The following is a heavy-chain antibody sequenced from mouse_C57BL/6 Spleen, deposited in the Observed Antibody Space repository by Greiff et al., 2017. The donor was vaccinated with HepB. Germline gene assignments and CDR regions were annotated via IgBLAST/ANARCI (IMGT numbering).Heavy chain of an antibody. CDR2: IYPGSGNT. CDR1: GYSFTSYY. CDR3: ARDYYGNYAYFDY. D-gene: IGHD2-1*01. J-gene: IGHJ2*01. Sequence: QVQLQQSGPELVKPGASVKISCKASGYSFTSYYIHWVKQRPGQGLEWIGWIYPGSGNTKYNEKFKGKATLTADTSSSTAYMQLSSLTSEDSAVYYCARDYYGNYAYFDYWGQGTTLTVSS. V-gene: IGHV1-66*01.